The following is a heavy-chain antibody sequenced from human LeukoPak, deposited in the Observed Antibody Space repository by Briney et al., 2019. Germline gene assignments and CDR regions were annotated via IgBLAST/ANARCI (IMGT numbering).Heavy chain of an antibody. CDR3: ARGGPNWNYARRGFDY. CDR2: INHSGST. Sequence: SETLSLTCAVYGGSFSGYYWSWIRQPPGKGLEWIGEINHSGSTNYNPSLKSRVTVSVDTSKNQFSLKLSSVTAADTAVYYCARGGPNWNYARRGFDYWGQGTLVTVSS. D-gene: IGHD1-7*01. V-gene: IGHV4-34*01. CDR1: GGSFSGYY. J-gene: IGHJ4*02.